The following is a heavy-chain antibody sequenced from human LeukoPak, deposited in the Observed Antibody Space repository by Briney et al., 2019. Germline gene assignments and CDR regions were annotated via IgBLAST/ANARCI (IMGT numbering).Heavy chain of an antibody. V-gene: IGHV1-69*04. J-gene: IGHJ4*02. Sequence: SVKVSCKASGGTFSSYAISWVRQAPGQGLEGMGRIIPILGIANYAQKFQGRVTITADKSTSTAYMELSSLRSEDTAVYYCARSDTATPDFDYWGQGTLVTVSS. D-gene: IGHD5-18*01. CDR1: GGTFSSYA. CDR3: ARSDTATPDFDY. CDR2: IIPILGIA.